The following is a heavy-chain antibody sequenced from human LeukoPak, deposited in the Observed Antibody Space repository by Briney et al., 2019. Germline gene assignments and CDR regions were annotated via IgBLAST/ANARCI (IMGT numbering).Heavy chain of an antibody. Sequence: ASVKVSCKASRYTFTDYYMHWVRQAPGQGLEWMGWINPNTGGTKYAQKFQGRVTMTRDTSISATYMELSRLRSDDTDVYYCARDIGPYGSGSPPDDAFDFWGQGTMVTVSS. CDR2: INPNTGGT. J-gene: IGHJ3*01. V-gene: IGHV1-2*02. D-gene: IGHD3-10*01. CDR3: ARDIGPYGSGSPPDDAFDF. CDR1: RYTFTDYY.